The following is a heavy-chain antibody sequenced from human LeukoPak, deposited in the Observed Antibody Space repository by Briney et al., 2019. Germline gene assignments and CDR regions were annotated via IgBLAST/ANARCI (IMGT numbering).Heavy chain of an antibody. D-gene: IGHD3-22*01. CDR1: GGTFSSYA. CDR2: IIPIFGTA. CDR3: ATSRNYYDSSGPPRGTFDY. J-gene: IGHJ4*02. Sequence: ASVKVSCKASGGTFSSYAISCVRQAPGQWLEWMGGIIPIFGTANYAQKFQGRVTITADESTSTAYMELSSLRSEDTAVYYCATSRNYYDSSGPPRGTFDYWGQGTLVTVSS. V-gene: IGHV1-69*13.